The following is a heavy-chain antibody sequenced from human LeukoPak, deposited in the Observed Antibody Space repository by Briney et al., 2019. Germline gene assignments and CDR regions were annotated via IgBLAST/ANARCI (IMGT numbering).Heavy chain of an antibody. CDR1: GFTFSSYA. V-gene: IGHV3-23*01. J-gene: IGHJ4*02. D-gene: IGHD6-19*01. CDR2: ITGSGGST. Sequence: GGSLRLSCAAPGFTFSSYAMSWVRQAPGKGLEWVSVITGSGGSTYYADSVKGRFTISRDNSKNTLYLQMNSLRAEDTAVYYCAKTSGWYDYWGQGTLVTVSS. CDR3: AKTSGWYDY.